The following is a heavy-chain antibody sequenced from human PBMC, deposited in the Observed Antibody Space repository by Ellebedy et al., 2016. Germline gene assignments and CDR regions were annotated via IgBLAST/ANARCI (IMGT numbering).Heavy chain of an antibody. D-gene: IGHD3-3*01. CDR3: TRDGSEWSRDV. CDR2: IVFSGTAA. Sequence: GGSLRLXXAASGFTFTVAGMTWVRQAPGKGLEWVATIVFSGTAAYYSDSAKGRFIISRDNVKNLVFLQMNSLRVEDTGVYYCTRDGSEWSRDVWGQGTLVTVSS. J-gene: IGHJ4*02. V-gene: IGHV3-21*06. CDR1: GFTFTVAG.